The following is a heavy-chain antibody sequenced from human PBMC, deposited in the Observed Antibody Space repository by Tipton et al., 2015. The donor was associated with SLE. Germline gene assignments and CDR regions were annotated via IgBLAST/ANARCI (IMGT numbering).Heavy chain of an antibody. J-gene: IGHJ2*01. CDR1: GGSIRSSSYY. CDR2: IFYSGGT. Sequence: TLSLTCTVSGGSIRSSSYYWVWIRQPPGKGLEWIGIIFYSGGTYSNPSLKSRVSMSVDTSKNQFSLELTSVTAADTAVYYCARDSAVNFWYFDLWGRGTLVTVSS. CDR3: ARDSAVNFWYFDL. V-gene: IGHV4-39*07.